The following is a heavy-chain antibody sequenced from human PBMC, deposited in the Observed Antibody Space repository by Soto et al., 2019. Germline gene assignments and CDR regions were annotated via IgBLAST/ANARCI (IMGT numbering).Heavy chain of an antibody. CDR3: ARNVLLWFGELRAGYYYGMDV. D-gene: IGHD3-10*01. V-gene: IGHV1-8*01. CDR1: GYTFTSYD. CDR2: MNPNSGNT. Sequence: GASVKVSCKASGYTFTSYDINWVRQATGQGLEWMGWMNPNSGNTGYAQKFQGRVTMTRNTSISTAYMELSSLRSEDTAVYYCARNVLLWFGELRAGYYYGMDVWGQGTTVTVSS. J-gene: IGHJ6*02.